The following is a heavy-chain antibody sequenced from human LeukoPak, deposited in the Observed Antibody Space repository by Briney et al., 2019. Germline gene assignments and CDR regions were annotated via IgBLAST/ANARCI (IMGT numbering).Heavy chain of an antibody. V-gene: IGHV4-34*01. D-gene: IGHD3-10*01. Sequence: SETLSLTCAVYGGSFSNYYWSRIRQPPGKGLEWIGEINHSGSTNYNPSLKSRVTISVDTSKNQFSLKLSSVTAADTAVYYCARDVLLWFGELFEGNYFDYWGQGTLVTVSS. CDR2: INHSGST. J-gene: IGHJ4*02. CDR3: ARDVLLWFGELFEGNYFDY. CDR1: GGSFSNYY.